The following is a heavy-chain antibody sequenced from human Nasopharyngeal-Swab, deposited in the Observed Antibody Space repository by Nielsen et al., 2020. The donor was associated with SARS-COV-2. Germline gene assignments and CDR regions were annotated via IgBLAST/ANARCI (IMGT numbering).Heavy chain of an antibody. Sequence: GGSLRLSCAASGFTFSTYAMYWVRQPPAKGLEWVSIISGSGGSTYYADSVKGRFTISRDNSKNTLYLQMNSLRAEDTAVYYCAKRDDYYESSGLGDWGQGTLVTVS. D-gene: IGHD3-22*01. J-gene: IGHJ4*02. V-gene: IGHV3-23*01. CDR2: ISGSGGST. CDR3: AKRDDYYESSGLGD. CDR1: GFTFSTYA.